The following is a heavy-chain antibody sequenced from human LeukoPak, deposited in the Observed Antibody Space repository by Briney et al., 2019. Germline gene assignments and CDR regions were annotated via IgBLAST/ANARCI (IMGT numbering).Heavy chain of an antibody. Sequence: GGSLRLSCAASGFTFDDYAMHWVRQAPGKGLEWVSGISWNSGSIGYADSVKGRFTISRDNAKNTLYLQMNSLRAEDTAVYYCARSAIVGATNRYFDYWGQGTLVTVSS. J-gene: IGHJ4*02. CDR3: ARSAIVGATNRYFDY. V-gene: IGHV3-9*01. CDR2: ISWNSGSI. CDR1: GFTFDDYA. D-gene: IGHD1-26*01.